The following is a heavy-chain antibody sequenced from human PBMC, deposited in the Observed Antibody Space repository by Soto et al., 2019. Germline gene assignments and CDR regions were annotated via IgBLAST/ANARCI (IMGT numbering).Heavy chain of an antibody. CDR1: GGTFSSYR. D-gene: IGHD6-13*01. CDR3: ARDSGAKLSSS. V-gene: IGHV1-69*13. CDR2: IVPIYRTA. J-gene: IGHJ4*02. Sequence: SVQVSCKASGGTFSSYRFNWVRQARGQGLEWLGGIVPIYRTADYAQKFQGRVTITADESTRTVYMELSSLKSQDTALYYCARDSGAKLSSSWGQGTLVTVSS.